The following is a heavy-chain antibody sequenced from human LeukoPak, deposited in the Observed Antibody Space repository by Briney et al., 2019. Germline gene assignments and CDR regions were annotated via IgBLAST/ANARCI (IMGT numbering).Heavy chain of an antibody. D-gene: IGHD3-22*01. CDR1: GFTFDDFD. CDR3: ATYSFDRGYYFDY. CDR2: INWNGGRI. V-gene: IGHV3-20*04. Sequence: SGGSLRLSCAASGFTFDDFDMGWVRQVPGQGLKWVSGINWNGGRIIYADSVKGRFTISRDNAKNSLYLQMNSLRAEDTALYYCATYSFDRGYYFDYWGQGTLVTVSS. J-gene: IGHJ4*02.